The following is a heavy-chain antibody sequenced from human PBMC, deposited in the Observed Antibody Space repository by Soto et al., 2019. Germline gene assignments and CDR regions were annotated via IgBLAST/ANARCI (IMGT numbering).Heavy chain of an antibody. D-gene: IGHD3-10*01. CDR2: IYYNGNT. J-gene: IGHJ5*02. V-gene: IGHV4-59*01. Sequence: SETLSLTCSVSGGSLTNYYWIWIRQPPGKGLEWIGYIYYNGNTSYNPSLKGRVTMSVDMSNNQFSLNLSSVTAADTAVYYCARAPGKMARSYWFDPWGQGILVTVSS. CDR1: GGSLTNYY. CDR3: ARAPGKMARSYWFDP.